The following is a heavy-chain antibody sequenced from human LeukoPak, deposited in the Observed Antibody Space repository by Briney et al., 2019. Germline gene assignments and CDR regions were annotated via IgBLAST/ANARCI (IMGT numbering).Heavy chain of an antibody. J-gene: IGHJ6*03. Sequence: SETLSLTCAVYGGSFSGYYWSWIRQPPGKGLEWNGEINHSGSTNYNPSLKSRVTISVDTSKNQFSLKLSSVTAADTAVYYCARRNMEGWYYYYMDVWGKGTTVTISS. D-gene: IGHD2/OR15-2a*01. V-gene: IGHV4-34*01. CDR3: ARRNMEGWYYYYMDV. CDR1: GGSFSGYY. CDR2: INHSGST.